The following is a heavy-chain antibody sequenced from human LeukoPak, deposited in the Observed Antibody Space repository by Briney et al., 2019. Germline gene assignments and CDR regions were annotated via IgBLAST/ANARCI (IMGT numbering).Heavy chain of an antibody. CDR1: GYTFTIYA. CDR3: ARVSGPYSSSWYFGRFDP. CDR2: INAGNGNT. Sequence: ASVKVSCKASGYTFTIYAMHWVRQAPGQRLEWMGWINAGNGNTKYSQKFQGRVTITRDTSASTAYMELSSPRSEDTAVYYCARVSGPYSSSWYFGRFDPWGQGTLVTVSS. V-gene: IGHV1-3*01. J-gene: IGHJ5*02. D-gene: IGHD6-13*01.